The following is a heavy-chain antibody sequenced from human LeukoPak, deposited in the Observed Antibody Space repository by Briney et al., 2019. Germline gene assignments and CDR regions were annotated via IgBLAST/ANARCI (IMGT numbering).Heavy chain of an antibody. J-gene: IGHJ6*03. Sequence: GGSLRLSCAASGFTFDDYAMRCVRPAPGKGLGWGSGISWNSGSIGYTDSVKGRFTISRDNAKNSLYLQMNSLRAEDMALYYCAKDSGSYLNNYYYMDVWGKGTTVTVSS. CDR1: GFTFDDYA. D-gene: IGHD1-26*01. CDR2: ISWNSGSI. V-gene: IGHV3-9*03. CDR3: AKDSGSYLNNYYYMDV.